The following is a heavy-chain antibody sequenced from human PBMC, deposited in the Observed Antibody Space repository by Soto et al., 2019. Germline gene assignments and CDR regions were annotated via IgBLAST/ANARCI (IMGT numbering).Heavy chain of an antibody. CDR3: ARDLSGSGD. CDR1: GFAFSSYA. Sequence: QVQLVESGGGVVQPGRSLRLSCAASGFAFSSYAMHWVRQAPGKGLEWVAVISYDGSNKYYADSVKARFTISRDNSNNTLYLQMNSLRAEDTAVYYCARDLSGSGDWGQGTLVTVSS. J-gene: IGHJ4*02. CDR2: ISYDGSNK. D-gene: IGHD3-10*01. V-gene: IGHV3-30-3*01.